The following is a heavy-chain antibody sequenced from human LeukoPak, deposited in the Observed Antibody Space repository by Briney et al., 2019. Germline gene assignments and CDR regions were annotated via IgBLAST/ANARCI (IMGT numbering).Heavy chain of an antibody. V-gene: IGHV3-74*01. D-gene: IGHD3-9*01. CDR2: INSDGGST. CDR1: GFTFSSYW. Sequence: GGSLRLFCAASGFTFSSYWKHWVRQAPGKGLEWVSRINSDGGSTTYADSVKGRFTISKDNAKNTMYLQMSSLRADDSAVYYCGRGGLTGQMGAFDYWGQGALVTVST. CDR3: GRGGLTGQMGAFDY. J-gene: IGHJ4*02.